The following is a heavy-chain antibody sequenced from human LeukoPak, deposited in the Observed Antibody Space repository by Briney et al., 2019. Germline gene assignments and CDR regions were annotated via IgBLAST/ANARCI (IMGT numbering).Heavy chain of an antibody. CDR3: AKDVEVTTIDYFDY. Sequence: GGTLRLSCAASGFTFSSVAMSWVRQAPGKGLEWVSAISGSGGSTYYADSVRGRFTISRDNSKNTLYLQMNSLRAEDTAVYSCAKDVEVTTIDYFDYWGQGTLVTVSS. CDR2: ISGSGGST. D-gene: IGHD5-24*01. V-gene: IGHV3-23*01. CDR1: GFTFSSVA. J-gene: IGHJ4*02.